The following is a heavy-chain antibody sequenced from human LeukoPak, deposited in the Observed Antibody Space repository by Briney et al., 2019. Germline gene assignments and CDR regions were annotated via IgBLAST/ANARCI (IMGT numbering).Heavy chain of an antibody. CDR3: AREGSSSRWDHYMDV. Sequence: SGGSLRLSCAASGFMFSHYWIHWVRQVPGKGLVWVSRIKPDGSTTDAADPVKGRFTISRDNAKNTVSLQMSGLRVEDTGVYYCAREGSSSRWDHYMDVWGKGTTVTVSS. V-gene: IGHV3-74*01. CDR1: GFMFSHYW. J-gene: IGHJ6*03. CDR2: IKPDGSTT. D-gene: IGHD6-13*01.